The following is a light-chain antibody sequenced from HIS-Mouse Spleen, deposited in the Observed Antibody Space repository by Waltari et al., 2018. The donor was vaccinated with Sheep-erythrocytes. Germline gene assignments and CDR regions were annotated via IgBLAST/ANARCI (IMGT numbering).Light chain of an antibody. J-gene: IGLJ1*01. CDR3: CSYAGSYNHV. V-gene: IGLV2-11*01. Sequence: QSALTQPRPVSGSPGQSVTIPCPGTSSDVGVYNYVSWYQQHPGKAPKLMIYDVSKRPSGVPDRFSGSKSGNTASLTISGLQAEDEADYYCCSYAGSYNHVFATGTKVTVL. CDR1: SSDVGVYNY. CDR2: DVS.